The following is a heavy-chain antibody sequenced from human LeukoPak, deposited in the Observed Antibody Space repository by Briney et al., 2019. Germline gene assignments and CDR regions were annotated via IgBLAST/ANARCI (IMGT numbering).Heavy chain of an antibody. CDR1: GGSVSSGSYY. CDR3: ARAGDYYDSSGYYYPDY. J-gene: IGHJ4*02. CDR2: IYYSGST. D-gene: IGHD3-22*01. Sequence: SETLSLTCTVSGGSVSSGSYYWSWIRQPPGKGLEWIGYIYYSGSTNYNPSLKSRVTISVDTSKNQFSLKLSSVTAADTAVYYCARAGDYYDSSGYYYPDYWGRGTLVTVSS. V-gene: IGHV4-61*01.